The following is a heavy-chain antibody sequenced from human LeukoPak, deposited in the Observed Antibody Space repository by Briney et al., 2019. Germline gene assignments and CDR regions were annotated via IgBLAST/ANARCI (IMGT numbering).Heavy chain of an antibody. CDR2: INTNTGNP. CDR3: ARDLTMTVVAIGY. Sequence: ASVKVSCKASGCTSTSYAMNWVRQAPGQGLEWMGWINTNTGNPTYAQGFTGRFVFSLDTSVSTAYLQISSLKAEDTAVYYCARDLTMTVVAIGYWGQGTLVTVSS. CDR1: GCTSTSYA. V-gene: IGHV7-4-1*02. D-gene: IGHD3-22*01. J-gene: IGHJ4*02.